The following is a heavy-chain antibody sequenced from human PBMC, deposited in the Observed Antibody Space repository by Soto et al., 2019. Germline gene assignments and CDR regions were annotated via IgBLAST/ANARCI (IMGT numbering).Heavy chain of an antibody. CDR3: ARDQGSHPGD. CDR1: GLSISSDNW. CDR2: IHHSGST. D-gene: IGHD6-13*01. V-gene: IGHV4-4*02. J-gene: IGHJ4*02. Sequence: QVQLQESGPGLVRPSGTVSLTCAVSGLSISSDNWWSWVRQPPGKGLEWIGEIHHSGSTNYHPSLKSRVTMSVVPSKDLFSLTLNSVTAADTAFYYCARDQGSHPGDWGQGTLVSVSS.